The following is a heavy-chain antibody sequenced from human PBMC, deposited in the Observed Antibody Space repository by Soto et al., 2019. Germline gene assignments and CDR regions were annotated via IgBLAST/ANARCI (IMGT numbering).Heavy chain of an antibody. Sequence: GGSLRLSCVVSGFTFNSYSMHWVRQAPGKGLEWVAVISSGGNAQYYADSVKGRFTISRDNFKNTFYLQMNGLRPEDTAVYFCARDMTILGELATYFDSWGQGTLVTVSS. CDR2: ISSGGNAQ. J-gene: IGHJ4*02. D-gene: IGHD3-16*01. CDR1: GFTFNSYS. V-gene: IGHV3-30*04. CDR3: ARDMTILGELATYFDS.